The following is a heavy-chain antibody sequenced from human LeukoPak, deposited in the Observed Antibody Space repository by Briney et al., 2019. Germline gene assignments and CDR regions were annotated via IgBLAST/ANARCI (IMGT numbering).Heavy chain of an antibody. CDR3: ARGAVAGTGVKY. Sequence: PGGSLRLSCAAFGFTFSSYSMNWVRQAPGKGLEWVSSISSSSSYIYYADSVKGRFTISRDNAKNSLYLQMNSLRAEDTAVYYCARGAVAGTGVKYWGQGTLVTVSS. V-gene: IGHV3-21*01. CDR1: GFTFSSYS. D-gene: IGHD6-19*01. J-gene: IGHJ4*02. CDR2: ISSSSSYI.